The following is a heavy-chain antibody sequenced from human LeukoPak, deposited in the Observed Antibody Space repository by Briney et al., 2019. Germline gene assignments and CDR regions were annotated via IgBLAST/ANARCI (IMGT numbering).Heavy chain of an antibody. J-gene: IGHJ4*02. D-gene: IGHD6-13*01. V-gene: IGHV3-66*01. Sequence: GGSLRLSCEASGLIFSSYWMSWVRQAPGKGLEWVSVMFASGSTYYADSVKGRFTFSRDIFRNTLYLQLNSLRVEDTALYYCARGFVQTGYSSSSYVHWGQGTLVTVSS. CDR2: MFASGST. CDR3: ARGFVQTGYSSSSYVH. CDR1: GLIFSSYW.